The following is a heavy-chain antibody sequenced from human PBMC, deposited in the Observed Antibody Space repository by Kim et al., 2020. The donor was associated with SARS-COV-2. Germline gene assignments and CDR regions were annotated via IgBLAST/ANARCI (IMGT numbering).Heavy chain of an antibody. Sequence: GGSLRLSCAASGFTFSSYAMHWVRQAPGKGLEWVAVISYDGSNKYYADSVKGRFTISRDNSKNTLYLQMNSLRAEDTAVYYCARTFWYSSPKFDYWGQGTLVTVSS. V-gene: IGHV3-30*04. CDR2: ISYDGSNK. J-gene: IGHJ4*02. D-gene: IGHD6-13*01. CDR3: ARTFWYSSPKFDY. CDR1: GFTFSSYA.